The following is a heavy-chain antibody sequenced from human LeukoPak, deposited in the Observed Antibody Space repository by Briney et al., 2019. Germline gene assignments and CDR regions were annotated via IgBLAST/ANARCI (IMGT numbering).Heavy chain of an antibody. D-gene: IGHD3-22*01. CDR2: IKQDGSEK. Sequence: GGSLRLSCAASGFTFSSYWMSWVRQAPGKGLEWVANIKQDGSEKYYVDSVKGRFTISRDNAKNSLYLQMNSLRAEDTAVYYCARDILWRDSSLYYFDYWGREPWSPSPQ. J-gene: IGHJ4*02. CDR1: GFTFSSYW. CDR3: ARDILWRDSSLYYFDY. V-gene: IGHV3-7*05.